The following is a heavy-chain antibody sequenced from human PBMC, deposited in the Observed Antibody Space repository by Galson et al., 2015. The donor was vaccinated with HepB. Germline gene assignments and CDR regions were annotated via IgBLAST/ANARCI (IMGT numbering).Heavy chain of an antibody. V-gene: IGHV3-23*01. Sequence: SLRLSCAASGFTFSSYAMSWVRQAPGKGLEWVAAISASGGSTYHADPVKGRFSISRDSSKNTVSLQMNSLRAEDTAVYYCAKDRVECSGTSCNSHYFDYWGQGTLVTVSS. D-gene: IGHD2-2*02. CDR3: AKDRVECSGTSCNSHYFDY. CDR2: ISASGGST. J-gene: IGHJ4*02. CDR1: GFTFSSYA.